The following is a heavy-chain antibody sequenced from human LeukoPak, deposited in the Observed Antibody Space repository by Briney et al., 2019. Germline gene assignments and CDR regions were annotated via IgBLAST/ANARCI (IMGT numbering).Heavy chain of an antibody. CDR2: ISGNGGST. Sequence: PAGSLRLSCAASGFTFSSYAMTWVRQRPGKGLEWVSSISGNGGSTYYADSVKGRVTISTDNSKNKLSLQMNSLIADDTAAYYYAKGFGSYRPNWFDPWGQGTLVTVSS. CDR3: AKGFGSYRPNWFDP. CDR1: GFTFSSYA. V-gene: IGHV3-23*01. D-gene: IGHD3-16*02. J-gene: IGHJ5*02.